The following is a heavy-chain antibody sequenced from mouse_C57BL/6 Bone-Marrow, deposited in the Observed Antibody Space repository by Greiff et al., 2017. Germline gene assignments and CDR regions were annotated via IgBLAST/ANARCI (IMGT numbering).Heavy chain of an antibody. CDR2: IHPNSGST. CDR1: GYTFTSYW. Sequence: QAQLQQPGAELVKPGASVKLSCKASGYTFTSYWMHWVKQRPGQGLEWIGMIHPNSGSTNYNEKFKSKATLTVDKSSSTAYMQLSSLTSEDSAVYYCAGWLLRGWFAYWGQGTLVTVSA. CDR3: AGWLLRGWFAY. D-gene: IGHD2-3*01. V-gene: IGHV1-64*01. J-gene: IGHJ3*01.